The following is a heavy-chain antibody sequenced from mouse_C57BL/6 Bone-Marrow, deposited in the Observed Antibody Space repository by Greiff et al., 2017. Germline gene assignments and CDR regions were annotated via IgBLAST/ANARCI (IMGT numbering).Heavy chain of an antibody. J-gene: IGHJ4*01. D-gene: IGHD2-12*01. Sequence: EVKLQESGGGLVKPGGSLKLSCAASGFTFSSYAMSWVRQTPEKRLEWVATISDGGSYTYYPDNVKGRFTISRDNAKNNLYLQMSHLKSEDTAMYYCARGRGNYYSFYAMDYWGQGTSVTVSS. CDR2: ISDGGSYT. CDR3: ARGRGNYYSFYAMDY. CDR1: GFTFSSYA. V-gene: IGHV5-4*03.